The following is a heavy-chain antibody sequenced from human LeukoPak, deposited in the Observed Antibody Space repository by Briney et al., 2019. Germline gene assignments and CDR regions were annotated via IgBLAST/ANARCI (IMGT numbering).Heavy chain of an antibody. CDR2: IRHDGSIK. J-gene: IGHJ4*02. Sequence: GGSLRLSCAASGFIFSTYGMYWVRQAPGKGLEWVAFIRHDGSIKNYADSVKGRSTISRDNSKNTLYLQMNSLRAEDTAVYFCAKDSLADIDYWGQGTLVTVSS. CDR1: GFIFSTYG. CDR3: AKDSLADIDY. V-gene: IGHV3-30*02. D-gene: IGHD3-16*01.